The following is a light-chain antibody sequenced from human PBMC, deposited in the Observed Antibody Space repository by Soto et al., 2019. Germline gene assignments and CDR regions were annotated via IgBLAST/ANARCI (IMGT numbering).Light chain of an antibody. V-gene: IGKV3-20*01. CDR1: QSVSSTY. CDR3: QQYDSSPT. Sequence: EIVMTQSPGTLSLSPGERATLSCRASQSVSSTYLAWYQQKPGRPPRLLIYGASSRATGIPDRFSGSGSGTDFTLTISRLEPEDFAVYYCQQYDSSPTFGGGTKVEIK. J-gene: IGKJ4*01. CDR2: GAS.